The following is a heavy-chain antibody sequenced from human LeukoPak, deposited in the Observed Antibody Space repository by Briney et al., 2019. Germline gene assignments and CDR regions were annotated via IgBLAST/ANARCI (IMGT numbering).Heavy chain of an antibody. CDR2: INQDGSEK. D-gene: IGHD3-10*01. J-gene: IGHJ4*02. Sequence: PGGSLRLSCAASGFTFSSYWMAWVRQAPGKGLEWVANINQDGSEKYYVDSVKGRFTISRDNAKNSLHLQMNSLRAEDTAVYYCARDHRGVFDYWGQGTLVTVSS. V-gene: IGHV3-7*01. CDR1: GFTFSSYW. CDR3: ARDHRGVFDY.